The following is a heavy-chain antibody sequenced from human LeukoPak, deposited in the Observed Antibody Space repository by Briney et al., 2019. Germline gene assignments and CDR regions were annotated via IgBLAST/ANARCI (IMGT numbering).Heavy chain of an antibody. J-gene: IGHJ5*01. CDR1: GGSISSSN. Sequence: GTLSLTCAVSGGSISSSNWWSWVRQAPGKGLEWVSSISAAGDVTVHADSVRGRFTISRDNSKNALYLQMTSLSAADTAVYHCARQLYSNGYRWFDSWGQGTLVTVSS. D-gene: IGHD3-22*01. V-gene: IGHV3-23*01. CDR3: ARQLYSNGYRWFDS. CDR2: ISAAGDVT.